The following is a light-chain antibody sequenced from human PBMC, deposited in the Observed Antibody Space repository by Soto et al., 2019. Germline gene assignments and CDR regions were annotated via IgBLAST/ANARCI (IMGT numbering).Light chain of an antibody. Sequence: EIVMTQSPATLSVSPGERATLSCRASQSVSSNLAWYQQKPGQAPRLLIYGASTRATGIPARFSGSGSGTEFTLTISSLQSEDFAVYYCQQPGGKWTFGQGTKVEIK. V-gene: IGKV3-15*01. CDR2: GAS. CDR1: QSVSSN. J-gene: IGKJ1*01. CDR3: QQPGGKWT.